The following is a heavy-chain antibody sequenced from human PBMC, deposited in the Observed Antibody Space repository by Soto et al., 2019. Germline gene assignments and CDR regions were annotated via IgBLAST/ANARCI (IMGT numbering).Heavy chain of an antibody. CDR2: TGGISGMT. Sequence: GGSVRLSCSASGFTFSSSAMNWVRQAPGKGLEWVSSTGGISGMTFFADSVKGRFTVSRDTSKNTLYLEMNTLRVEDTAVYYCARGGRITMVRGVTKFDYWGQGTLVTVSS. V-gene: IGHV3-23*01. CDR3: ARGGRITMVRGVTKFDY. D-gene: IGHD3-10*01. J-gene: IGHJ4*02. CDR1: GFTFSSSA.